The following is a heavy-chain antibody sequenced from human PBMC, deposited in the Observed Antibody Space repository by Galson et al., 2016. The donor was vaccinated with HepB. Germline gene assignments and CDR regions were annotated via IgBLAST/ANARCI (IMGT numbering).Heavy chain of an antibody. CDR2: IRFDGSNQ. V-gene: IGHV3-30*02. J-gene: IGHJ4*02. D-gene: IGHD6-6*01. Sequence: SLRLSCAASGFTFSSYGIHWVRQAPGKGLKWVALIRFDGSNQYYADSVKGRFSISRDNSKNTLYLHMNNLRGEDTAVYYCAKAIAPRLLVPQGFDYWGQGSLVTVSS. CDR3: AKAIAPRLLVPQGFDY. CDR1: GFTFSSYG.